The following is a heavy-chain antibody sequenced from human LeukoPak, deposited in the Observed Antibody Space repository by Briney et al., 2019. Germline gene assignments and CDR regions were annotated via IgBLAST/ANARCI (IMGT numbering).Heavy chain of an antibody. V-gene: IGHV4-59*01. CDR3: ARVGYFDWLFDY. J-gene: IGHJ4*02. Sequence: PSETLSLTCTVSGGSISSYYWSWIRQPPGKGLEWIGYIYYSGSTNYNPSLKSRVTISVDTSKNQFSLKLSSVTAADTAVYYCARVGYFDWLFDYWGQGTLVTVSS. D-gene: IGHD3-9*01. CDR2: IYYSGST. CDR1: GGSISSYY.